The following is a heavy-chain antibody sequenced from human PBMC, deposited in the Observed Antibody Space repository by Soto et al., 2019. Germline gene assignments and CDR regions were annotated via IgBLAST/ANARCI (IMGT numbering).Heavy chain of an antibody. Sequence: PSETLSLTCAVSGGSISSGGYSWSWIRQPPGKGLEWIGYIYYSGSTKYNPSLKSRVTISVDTSKNQFSLKLSSVTAADTAVYYCARAQRDHSGYYQDYWGQGTLVTVSS. D-gene: IGHD3-22*01. CDR1: GGSISSGGYS. J-gene: IGHJ4*02. CDR3: ARAQRDHSGYYQDY. CDR2: IYYSGST. V-gene: IGHV4-61*08.